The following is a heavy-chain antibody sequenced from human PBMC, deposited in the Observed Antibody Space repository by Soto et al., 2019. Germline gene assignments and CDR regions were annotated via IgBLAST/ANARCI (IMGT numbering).Heavy chain of an antibody. CDR3: ARAAGLNILTGYIYYYYGMDV. V-gene: IGHV3-33*01. J-gene: IGHJ6*02. D-gene: IGHD3-9*01. CDR1: GFTFSSYG. CDR2: IWYDGSNE. Sequence: GGSVRLSCAASGFTFSSYGMHWVRQAPGKGLEWVAVIWYDGSNEYYADSVKGRFTISRDNSKNTLYLQMNSLRAEDTAVYYCARAAGLNILTGYIYYYYGMDVWGQGTTVTVSS.